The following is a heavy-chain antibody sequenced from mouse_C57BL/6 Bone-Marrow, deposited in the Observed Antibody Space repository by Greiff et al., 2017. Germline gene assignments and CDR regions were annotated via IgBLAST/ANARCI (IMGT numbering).Heavy chain of an antibody. CDR2: IFPGSGST. V-gene: IGHV1-75*01. D-gene: IGHD1-1*01. J-gene: IGHJ4*01. Sequence: VQLQQSGPELVKPGASVKISCKASGYTFTDYYINWVKQRTGQGLEWIGWIFPGSGSTYYNEKFKGKATLTVDKSSSTAYMLLSSLTSEDSAVYFCASYYYGSSYYAMDYWGQGTSVTVSS. CDR3: ASYYYGSSYYAMDY. CDR1: GYTFTDYY.